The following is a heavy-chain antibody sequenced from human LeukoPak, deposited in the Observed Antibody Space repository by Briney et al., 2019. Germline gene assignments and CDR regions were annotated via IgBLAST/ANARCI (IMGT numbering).Heavy chain of an antibody. V-gene: IGHV3-15*01. J-gene: IGHJ4*02. D-gene: IGHD2-21*02. Sequence: GGSLRLSCAASGFTFSNAWMSWVRQAPGKGLEWVGRIKSKTDGGTTDYAAPVKGRFTISRDDSKNTLYLQMNSLKTEDTAVYCCTTDHCGGDCYRPFDYWGQGTLVTVSS. CDR2: IKSKTDGGTT. CDR1: GFTFSNAW. CDR3: TTDHCGGDCYRPFDY.